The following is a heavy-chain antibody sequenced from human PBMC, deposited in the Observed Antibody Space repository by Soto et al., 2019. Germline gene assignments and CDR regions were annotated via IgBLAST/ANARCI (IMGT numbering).Heavy chain of an antibody. J-gene: IGHJ4*02. V-gene: IGHV3-23*01. CDR1: GFTFSSYS. CDR2: ISGSGGST. D-gene: IGHD1-26*01. CDR3: AKDRSGSYFVLFDY. Sequence: PGGSLRLSCAASGFTFSSYSMSWVRQAPGKGLEWVSAISGSGGSTYYADYVKGRVTNYRDNSKNTLYLKMNSLRDEDTAVYYCAKDRSGSYFVLFDYWGQGTLVTVSS.